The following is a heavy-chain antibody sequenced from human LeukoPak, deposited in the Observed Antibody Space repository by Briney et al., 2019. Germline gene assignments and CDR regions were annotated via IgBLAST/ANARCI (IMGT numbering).Heavy chain of an antibody. Sequence: PGGSLRLSCAASGFTFSSYAMHWVRQAPGKGLEWVAFIHYDGSNNYYADSVKGRFTISRDNAKNSLYLQMNSLRPEDTALYYCAKDAGGYYYYYMGVWGKGTTVTISS. CDR3: AKDAGGYYYYYMGV. J-gene: IGHJ6*03. V-gene: IGHV3-30*02. D-gene: IGHD1-26*01. CDR1: GFTFSSYA. CDR2: IHYDGSNN.